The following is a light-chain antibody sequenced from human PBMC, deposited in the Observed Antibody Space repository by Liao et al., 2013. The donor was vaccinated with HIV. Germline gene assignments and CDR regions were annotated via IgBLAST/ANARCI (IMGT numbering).Light chain of an antibody. J-gene: IGLJ3*02. CDR1: NIGGKS. V-gene: IGLV3-9*01. CDR2: EDS. CDR3: QAWDGSTARV. Sequence: SYELTQPPSLSVAPGETARVTCGGNNIGGKSVHWYQQQPGQAPVLVIFEDSKRPSGIPERFSGSNSGNTATLTISGTQAVDEADYYCQAWDGSTARVFGGGTKLTVL.